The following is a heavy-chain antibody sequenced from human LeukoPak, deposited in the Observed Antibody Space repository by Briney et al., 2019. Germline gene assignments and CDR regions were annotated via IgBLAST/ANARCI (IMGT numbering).Heavy chain of an antibody. Sequence: PSETLSLTCTVSGGSISNYYWSWIRQPAGKGLEWIGRIYTSGSTNYNPSLKSRVTLSVDTSKNQFSLKLSSVTAADTAVYYCARERYFGSGSFLYYYGMDVWGQGTTVTVSS. CDR2: IYTSGST. CDR1: GGSISNYY. J-gene: IGHJ6*02. D-gene: IGHD3-10*01. CDR3: ARERYFGSGSFLYYYGMDV. V-gene: IGHV4-4*07.